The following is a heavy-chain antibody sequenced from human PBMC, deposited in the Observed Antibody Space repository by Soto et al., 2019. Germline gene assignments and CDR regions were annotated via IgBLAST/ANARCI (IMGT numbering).Heavy chain of an antibody. V-gene: IGHV4-34*01. CDR1: GVYCSGYY. CDR2: INHSGRT. CDR3: ASCGRGLWGYYGMDV. Sequence: QVQLQQWGAGLLKPSETLSLTCAVYGVYCSGYYWSWIRQPLGKGLEWIGEINHSGRTNYNPSLKSRVNLSVDPSKNQFSLKLSSVTAADTAVYYCASCGRGLWGYYGMDVWGQGTTVTVSS. D-gene: IGHD5-18*01. J-gene: IGHJ6*02.